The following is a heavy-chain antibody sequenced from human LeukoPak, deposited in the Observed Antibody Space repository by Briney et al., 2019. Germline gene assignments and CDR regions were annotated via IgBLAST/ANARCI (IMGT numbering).Heavy chain of an antibody. Sequence: SETLSLTCTVSGGSISSSSYYWGWIRQPPGKGLEWIGSIYYSGSTYYNPSLKSRVTISVDTSKNQFSLKLSSVTAADTAVYYCARDDPIAVAGTVYWGQGTLVTVSS. V-gene: IGHV4-39*07. CDR3: ARDDPIAVAGTVY. D-gene: IGHD6-19*01. J-gene: IGHJ4*02. CDR1: GGSISSSSYY. CDR2: IYYSGST.